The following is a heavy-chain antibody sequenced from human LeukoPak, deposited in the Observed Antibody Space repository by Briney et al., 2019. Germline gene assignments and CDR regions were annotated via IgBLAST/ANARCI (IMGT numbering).Heavy chain of an antibody. V-gene: IGHV3-30*01. CDR2: ISYDGSNK. CDR1: GFTFSNYA. J-gene: IGHJ6*02. Sequence: GGSLRLSCAASGFTFSNYAMHWVRQAPGKGLEWVAVISYDGSNKYYADSVKGRFTISRDNSKNTLYLQMNSLRAEDTAVYYCARDRYYGSGSYGMDVWGQGTTVTVSS. CDR3: ARDRYYGSGSYGMDV. D-gene: IGHD3-10*01.